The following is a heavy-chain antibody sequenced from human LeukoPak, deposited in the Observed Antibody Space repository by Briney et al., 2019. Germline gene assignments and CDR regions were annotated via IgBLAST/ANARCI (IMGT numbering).Heavy chain of an antibody. CDR2: ISSSSSTI. CDR1: GFTFSDYY. D-gene: IGHD3-9*01. J-gene: IGHJ4*02. CDR3: ARGGLRYFDWFEDLDY. Sequence: GGSLRLSCAASGFTFSDYYMSWIRQAPGKGLEWVSYISSSSSTIYYADSVKGRFTISRDNAKNSLYLQMNSLRAEDTAVYYCARGGLRYFDWFEDLDYWGQGTLVTVSS. V-gene: IGHV3-11*04.